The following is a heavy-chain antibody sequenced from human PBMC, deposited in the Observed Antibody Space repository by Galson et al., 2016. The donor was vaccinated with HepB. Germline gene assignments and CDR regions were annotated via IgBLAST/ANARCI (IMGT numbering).Heavy chain of an antibody. CDR3: ARGRWLQPLLRSPFDY. D-gene: IGHD5-24*01. CDR2: INDIGNT. V-gene: IGHV4-34*01. CDR1: GGSFNAYY. J-gene: IGHJ4*02. Sequence: SETLSLTCAVYGGSFNAYYWTWIRQSPGKGLGWIGDINDIGNTNYNPSLKSRVTISLDTSKNQFSLKLRSVTAADTSVYYCARGRWLQPLLRSPFDYRGQGVLVTVSS.